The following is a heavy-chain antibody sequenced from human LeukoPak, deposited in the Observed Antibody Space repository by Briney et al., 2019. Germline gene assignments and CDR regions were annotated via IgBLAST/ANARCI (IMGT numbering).Heavy chain of an antibody. V-gene: IGHV3-23*01. Sequence: GGSLRLSCAASGFTFSSYAMSWVRQAPRKGLEWLSAISGSGGNTFYADSVKGRLTISRDNSKNTLYLQMNSLRAEDTAVYYCANFGSSWPDAFGIWGQGTMVTVSS. CDR1: GFTFSSYA. D-gene: IGHD6-13*01. J-gene: IGHJ3*02. CDR3: ANFGSSWPDAFGI. CDR2: ISGSGGNT.